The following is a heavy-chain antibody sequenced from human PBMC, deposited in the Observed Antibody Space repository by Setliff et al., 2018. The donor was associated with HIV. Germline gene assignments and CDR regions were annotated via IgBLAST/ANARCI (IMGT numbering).Heavy chain of an antibody. CDR1: GYTFTSYY. J-gene: IGHJ4*02. Sequence: ASVKVSCKASGYTFTSYYIHWVRQAPGQGLEWMGEINPSGGSTSYSEKFRGRATMTRDTSRSTVYMELSSLRFDDTAVYYCARAQTTVSTTPFFWGQGTLVTVSS. CDR2: INPSGGST. V-gene: IGHV1-46*01. CDR3: ARAQTTVSTTPFF. D-gene: IGHD4-17*01.